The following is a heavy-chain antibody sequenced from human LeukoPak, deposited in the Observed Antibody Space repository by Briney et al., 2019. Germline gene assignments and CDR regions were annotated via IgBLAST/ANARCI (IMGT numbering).Heavy chain of an antibody. D-gene: IGHD6-13*01. CDR1: GYTFTNYY. CDR3: ASGQLRIAAAGSQGLPTH. CDR2: INPSGGGA. V-gene: IGHV1-46*01. Sequence: GAPVKVSCKASGYTFTNYYMHWVRQAPGQGLEWMGIINPSGGGASSAQEFQGRVTMTRDTSTSTVYMELSSLRSDDTAVYYCASGQLRIAAAGSQGLPTHWGQGTLVTVSS. J-gene: IGHJ4*02.